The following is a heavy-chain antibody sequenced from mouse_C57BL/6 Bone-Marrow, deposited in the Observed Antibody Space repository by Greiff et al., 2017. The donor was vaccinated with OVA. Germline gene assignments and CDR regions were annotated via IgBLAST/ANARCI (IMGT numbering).Heavy chain of an antibody. J-gene: IGHJ2*01. V-gene: IGHV1-26*01. CDR1: GYTFTDYY. D-gene: IGHD1-1*01. Sequence: VQLQQSGPELVKPGASVKISCKASGYTFTDYYMNWVKQSHGKSLEWIGDINPNNGGTSYNQKFKGKATLTVDKSSSTAYMELRSLTSEDSAVYYCARRTPLLRYPYFDYWGQGTTLTVSS. CDR2: INPNNGGT. CDR3: ARRTPLLRYPYFDY.